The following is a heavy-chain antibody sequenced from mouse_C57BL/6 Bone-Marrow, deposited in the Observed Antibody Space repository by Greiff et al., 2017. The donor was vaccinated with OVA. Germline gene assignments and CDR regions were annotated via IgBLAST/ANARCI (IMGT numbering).Heavy chain of an antibody. J-gene: IGHJ4*01. V-gene: IGHV1-4*01. CDR2: INPSSGYT. CDR1: GYTFTSYT. CDR3: ARWGYAMDY. Sequence: QVQLKESGAELARPGASVKMSCKASGYTFTSYTMHWVKQRPGQGLEWIGYINPSSGYTKYNQKFKDKATLTADKSSSTAYMQLSSLTSEDSAVYYCARWGYAMDYWGQGTSGTVSS.